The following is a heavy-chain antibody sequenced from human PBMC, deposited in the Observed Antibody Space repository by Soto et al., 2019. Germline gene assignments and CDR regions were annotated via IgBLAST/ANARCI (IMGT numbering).Heavy chain of an antibody. CDR1: GFTFSSYA. CDR3: ARVRTTSASFDY. CDR2: ISSNGGST. Sequence: PGGSLRLSCAASGFTFSSYAMHWVRQAPGKGLEYVSAISSNGGSTYYANSVKGRFTISRDNSKNTLYLQMGSLRAEDMAVYYCARVRTTSASFDYWGQGTLVTVSS. D-gene: IGHD4-17*01. V-gene: IGHV3-64*01. J-gene: IGHJ4*02.